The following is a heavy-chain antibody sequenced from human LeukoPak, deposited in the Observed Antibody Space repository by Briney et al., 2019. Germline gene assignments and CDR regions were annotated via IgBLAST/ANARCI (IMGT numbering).Heavy chain of an antibody. V-gene: IGHV3-30-3*01. D-gene: IGHD2-15*01. CDR1: GFTFSSYA. CDR3: ARAATVVY. Sequence: PGGSLRLSCAASGFTFSSYAMHWVRQAPGKGLEWVAVISYDGSNKYYADSVKGRFTISRDNSKNTLYLQMNSLRAEDTAVYYCARAATVVYWGQGTLVTVSS. J-gene: IGHJ4*02. CDR2: ISYDGSNK.